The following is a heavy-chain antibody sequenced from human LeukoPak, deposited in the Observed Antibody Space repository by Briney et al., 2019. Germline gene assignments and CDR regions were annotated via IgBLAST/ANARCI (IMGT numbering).Heavy chain of an antibody. V-gene: IGHV3-33*06. Sequence: SGGSLRLSCAASGFTFSSYGMHRVRQAPGKGLEWVAIIWYDGSNEYYADSVKGRFTISRDNSKNTLYLQMNSLRAEDTAVYYCAKGRGDIVGTIDQWGQGTLVTVSS. CDR1: GFTFSSYG. CDR2: IWYDGSNE. J-gene: IGHJ4*02. D-gene: IGHD5-12*01. CDR3: AKGRGDIVGTIDQ.